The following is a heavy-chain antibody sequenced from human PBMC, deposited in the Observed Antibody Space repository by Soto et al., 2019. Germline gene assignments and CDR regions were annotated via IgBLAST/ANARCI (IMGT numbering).Heavy chain of an antibody. D-gene: IGHD2-2*01. J-gene: IGHJ4*02. CDR3: ARGGSTGRRPGIDS. Sequence: QVQLVQSGAEVKYPGSSVKVSCKASGGSFSSYTLSWVRQAPGQGLEWMGRIIPTLGVPNYAHKFQDRVTSTADKSSRTAYMELSSRPSADTAVYYCARGGSTGRRPGIDSWGQGTLVTVSS. CDR2: IIPTLGVP. CDR1: GGSFSSYT. V-gene: IGHV1-69*02.